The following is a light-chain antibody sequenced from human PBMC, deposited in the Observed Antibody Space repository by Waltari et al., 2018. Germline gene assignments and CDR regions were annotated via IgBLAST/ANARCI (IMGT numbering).Light chain of an antibody. CDR3: QQYGSYPLT. CDR2: GAS. V-gene: IGKV3-20*01. CDR1: QSVSSSY. Sequence: IVLTHSPGTLSLSPGERATLSCRASQSVSSSYLAWYQPQPGQASRLLIYGASSRATGIPDRFSGSGSGTDFTLTISRLEPEDFAVYYCQQYGSYPLTFGGGTKVEIK. J-gene: IGKJ4*01.